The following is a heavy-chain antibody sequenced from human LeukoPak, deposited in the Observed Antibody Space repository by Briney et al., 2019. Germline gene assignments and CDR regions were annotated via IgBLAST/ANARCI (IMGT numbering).Heavy chain of an antibody. CDR2: IYHSGST. CDR3: LKTLYYYDSSGYHAGGAFDI. J-gene: IGHJ3*02. V-gene: IGHV4-38-2*01. Sequence: SETLSLTXAVSGYSISSGYYWDWVREPPGKGLEWVGIIYHSGSTYYNPSLKSRVTISVDTSKNQFSLKLSSVTAADTAVYYCLKTLYYYDSSGYHAGGAFDIWGQGTMVTVSS. CDR1: GYSISSGYY. D-gene: IGHD3-22*01.